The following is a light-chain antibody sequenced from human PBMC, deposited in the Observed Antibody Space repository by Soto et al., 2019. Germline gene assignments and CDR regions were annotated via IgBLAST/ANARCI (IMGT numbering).Light chain of an antibody. J-gene: IGKJ5*01. V-gene: IGKV1D-12*01. Sequence: DVQMTQSPSSVSGSVGDRVTITCRASQGISSWLGWYQQKPGKAPKLLIYTASSLQSGVPSRFSGSGSGTDFSLTISSLQPEDFATYYCQLANKFPEITFGQGTRLEIK. CDR1: QGISSW. CDR2: TAS. CDR3: QLANKFPEIT.